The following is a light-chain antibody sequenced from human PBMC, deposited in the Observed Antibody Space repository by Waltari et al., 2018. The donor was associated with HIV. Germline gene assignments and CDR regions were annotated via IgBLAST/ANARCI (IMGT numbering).Light chain of an antibody. J-gene: IGLJ2*01. CDR3: QSFDSSLTTSGVI. Sequence: QSVLPQPPSVSGAPGQRVTISCTASSSNIWPGSDVHWYRKSPGTAPKLLIYASNNRPPGDPAQFSGSRSGSSASLALDRLQARDAAPDYCQSFDSSLTTSGVIFGGGTKLTVL. CDR1: SSNIWPGSD. CDR2: ASN. V-gene: IGLV1-40*01.